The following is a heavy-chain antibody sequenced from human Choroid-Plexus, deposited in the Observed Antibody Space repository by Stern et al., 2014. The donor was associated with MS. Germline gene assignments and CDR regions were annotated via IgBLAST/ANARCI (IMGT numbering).Heavy chain of an antibody. Sequence: VQLVESGGGLVQPGGSLRLSCVASGFTLGDHYMDWVRQAPGKGLEWVGRIRNKAKSYTTQYAASVKGRFVISRDDSKNSLYLQMNSLKSEDTAVYYCVRVSGSSGSDFWGQGTLVSVSS. D-gene: IGHD6-19*01. CDR3: VRVSGSSGSDF. CDR1: GFTLGDHY. V-gene: IGHV3-72*01. CDR2: IRNKAKSYTT. J-gene: IGHJ4*02.